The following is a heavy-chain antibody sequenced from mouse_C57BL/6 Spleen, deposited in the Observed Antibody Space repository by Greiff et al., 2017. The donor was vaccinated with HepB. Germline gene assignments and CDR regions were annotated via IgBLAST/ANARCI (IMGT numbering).Heavy chain of an antibody. CDR3: ARSFYYYCSSYPYCDY. Sequence: QVQLQQPGAELVRPGTSVKLSCKASGYTFTSYWMHWVKQRPGQGLEWIGVIDPSDSYTNYNQKFKGKATLTVDTSSSTAYMQLSSLTSEDSAVYYCARSFYYYCSSYPYCDYWGQGTTLTVAS. V-gene: IGHV1-59*01. CDR1: GYTFTSYW. D-gene: IGHD1-1*01. J-gene: IGHJ2*01. CDR2: IDPSDSYT.